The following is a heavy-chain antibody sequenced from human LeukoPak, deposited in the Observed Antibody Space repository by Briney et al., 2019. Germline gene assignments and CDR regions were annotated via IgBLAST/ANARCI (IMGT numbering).Heavy chain of an antibody. J-gene: IGHJ6*02. Sequence: ASVKVSCKASGYTFTSYGIRWVRQAPGQGLEWMGWISAYNGNTNYAQKLQGRVTMTTDTSTSTAYMGLRSLRSDDTAVYYCARVPPGYSSGWYFPDYYYGMDVWGQGTTVTVSS. CDR3: ARVPPGYSSGWYFPDYYYGMDV. CDR2: ISAYNGNT. V-gene: IGHV1-18*01. CDR1: GYTFTSYG. D-gene: IGHD6-19*01.